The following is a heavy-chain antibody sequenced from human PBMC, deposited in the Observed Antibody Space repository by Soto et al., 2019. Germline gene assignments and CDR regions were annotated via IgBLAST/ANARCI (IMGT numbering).Heavy chain of an antibody. CDR1: GGTFSSYA. D-gene: IGHD2-15*01. Sequence: GAAVKVSCKASGGTFSSYAISWVRQAPGQGLEWMGGIIPIFGTANYAQKFQGRVTITADESTSTAYMELSSLRSEDTAVYYCARTLGYCNGGSCYNPWGQGTLVTVSS. CDR2: IIPIFGTA. J-gene: IGHJ5*02. CDR3: ARTLGYCNGGSCYNP. V-gene: IGHV1-69*13.